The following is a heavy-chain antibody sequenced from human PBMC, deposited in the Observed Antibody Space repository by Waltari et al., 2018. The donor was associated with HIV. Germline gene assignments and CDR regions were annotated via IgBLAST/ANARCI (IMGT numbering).Heavy chain of an antibody. D-gene: IGHD3-10*01. CDR2: IKQEGSEK. CDR3: ARGGFYGSGSKVN. Sequence: EVQLVESGGGLVQPGGSLRLSCAASGSTFSSYWMGWVRQAQGKGLEWVDNIKQEGSEKYYVDSVNGRFTISRDNAENSLYLQMNSLRAEDTAVYYCARGGFYGSGSKVNWGQGTLVTVSS. V-gene: IGHV3-7*04. J-gene: IGHJ4*02. CDR1: GSTFSSYW.